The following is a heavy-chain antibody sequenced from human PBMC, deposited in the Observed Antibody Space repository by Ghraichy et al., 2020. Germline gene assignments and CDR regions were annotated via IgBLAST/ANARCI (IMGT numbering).Heavy chain of an antibody. CDR1: GGSISSSNFY. CDR3: ARGSMYGSGWTAFDH. Sequence: SETLSLTCTVSGGSISSSNFYWDWIRQPPGKTLEWIGTIYYSGSTYYSPSLKSRVTISADTSKNQFSLRLTSVTAADAAVYFCARGSMYGSGWTAFDHWGQGTLVTVSS. CDR2: IYYSGST. D-gene: IGHD6-19*01. J-gene: IGHJ4*02. V-gene: IGHV4-39*01.